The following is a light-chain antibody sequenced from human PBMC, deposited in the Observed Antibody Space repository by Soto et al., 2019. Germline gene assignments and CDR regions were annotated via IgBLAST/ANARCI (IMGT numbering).Light chain of an antibody. V-gene: IGKV3-15*01. Sequence: EILMTQSPATLSVSPGETVTFSCRASRSVSNRLAWYQHKPGQAPRLLISGASNGATGIPPKFSGSGSGTEFTLSVDSLQSDDIAVYYCQQYASPYTFGQGTKLEIK. J-gene: IGKJ2*01. CDR1: RSVSNR. CDR2: GAS. CDR3: QQYASPYT.